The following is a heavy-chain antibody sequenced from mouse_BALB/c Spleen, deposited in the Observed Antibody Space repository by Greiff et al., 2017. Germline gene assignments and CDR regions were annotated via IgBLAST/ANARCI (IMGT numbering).Heavy chain of an antibody. CDR3: ARDRYDVFYAMDY. CDR2: INPSSGYT. J-gene: IGHJ4*01. Sequence: QVQLQQSGAELARPGASVKMSCKASGYTFTSYTMHWVKQRPGQGLEWIGYINPSSGYTNYNQKFKDKATLTADKSSSTAYMQLSSLTSEDSAVYYCARDRYDVFYAMDYWGQGTSVTVSS. D-gene: IGHD2-14*01. V-gene: IGHV1-4*01. CDR1: GYTFTSYT.